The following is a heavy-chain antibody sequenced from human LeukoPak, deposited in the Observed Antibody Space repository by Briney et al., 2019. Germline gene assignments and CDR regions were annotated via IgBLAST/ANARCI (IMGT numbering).Heavy chain of an antibody. Sequence: GGSLRLSCAASGFTFSSYGMHWVRQAPGKGLEWVAFIRYDGSNKYYADSVKGRFTISRDNSKNTLYLQMNSLRAEDTAVYYCARGAKGYYYDSSGYPPFDYWGREPWSPSPQ. CDR2: IRYDGSNK. V-gene: IGHV3-30*02. D-gene: IGHD3-22*01. J-gene: IGHJ4*02. CDR1: GFTFSSYG. CDR3: ARGAKGYYYDSSGYPPFDY.